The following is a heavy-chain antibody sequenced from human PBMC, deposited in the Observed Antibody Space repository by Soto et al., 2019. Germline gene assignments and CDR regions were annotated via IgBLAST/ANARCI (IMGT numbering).Heavy chain of an antibody. Sequence: GGSLRLSCVASGFTFSSYAMSWVRQAPGKGLEWVSAISGSGGSTYYADSVKGRFTISRDNSKNTLYLQMNSLRAEDTAVYYCAKRYCSGGSCYLFYFDYWGQGTLVTVSS. CDR2: ISGSGGST. J-gene: IGHJ4*02. CDR1: GFTFSSYA. V-gene: IGHV3-23*01. D-gene: IGHD2-15*01. CDR3: AKRYCSGGSCYLFYFDY.